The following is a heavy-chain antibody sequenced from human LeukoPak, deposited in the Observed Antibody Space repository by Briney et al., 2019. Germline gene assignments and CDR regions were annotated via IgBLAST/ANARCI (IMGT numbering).Heavy chain of an antibody. CDR1: GYTFTSYG. J-gene: IGHJ6*03. Sequence: GASVKVSCKASGYTFTSYGISWVRQAPGQGLEWMGWISAYNGNTNYAQKLQGRVTMTTDTSTSTAYMELRSLRPDDTAVYYCARKGSLFGNSYYYMDVWGKGTTVTVSS. D-gene: IGHD3-10*01. CDR3: ARKGSLFGNSYYYMDV. V-gene: IGHV1-18*01. CDR2: ISAYNGNT.